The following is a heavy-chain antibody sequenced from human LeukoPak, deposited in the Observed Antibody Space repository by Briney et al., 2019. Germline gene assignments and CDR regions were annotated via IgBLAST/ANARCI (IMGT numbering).Heavy chain of an antibody. J-gene: IGHJ4*02. V-gene: IGHV4-30-4*01. Sequence: SETLSLTCTVSGGSISSGDYYWSWIRQPPGTGLEWIGYIYYSGSTYYNPSLKSRVTISVDTSKNQFSLKLSSVTAADTAVYYCARDPRGYSYGFDYWGQGTLVTVSS. CDR2: IYYSGST. D-gene: IGHD5-18*01. CDR3: ARDPRGYSYGFDY. CDR1: GGSISSGDYY.